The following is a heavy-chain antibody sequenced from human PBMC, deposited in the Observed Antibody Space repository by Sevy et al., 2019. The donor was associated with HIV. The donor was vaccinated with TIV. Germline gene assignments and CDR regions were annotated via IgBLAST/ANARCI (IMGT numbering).Heavy chain of an antibody. CDR1: GYTFTGYY. Sequence: ASVKVSCKASGYTFTGYYMYWVRQAPGQGLEWMGRINPNSGGTNYAQKFQGRVTMTRDTSISTAYMELSRLRSDDTAVYYCARDALLRGGYLDYWGQGTLVTVSS. CDR3: ARDALLRGGYLDY. CDR2: INPNSGGT. J-gene: IGHJ4*02. V-gene: IGHV1-2*06. D-gene: IGHD3-10*01.